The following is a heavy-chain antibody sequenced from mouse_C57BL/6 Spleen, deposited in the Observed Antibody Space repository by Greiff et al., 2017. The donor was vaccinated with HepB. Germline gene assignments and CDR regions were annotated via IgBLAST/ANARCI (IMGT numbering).Heavy chain of an antibody. D-gene: IGHD2-4*01. J-gene: IGHJ3*01. Sequence: ESGPGLVKPSQSLSLTCSVTGYSITSGYYWNWIRQFPGNKLEWMGYISYDGSNNYNPSLKNRISITRDTSKNQFFLKLNSVTTEDTATYYCARDGDYAWFAYWGQGTLVTVSA. CDR3: ARDGDYAWFAY. CDR2: ISYDGSN. V-gene: IGHV3-6*01. CDR1: GYSITSGYY.